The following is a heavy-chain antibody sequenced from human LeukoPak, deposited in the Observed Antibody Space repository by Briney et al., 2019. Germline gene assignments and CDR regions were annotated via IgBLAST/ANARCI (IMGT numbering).Heavy chain of an antibody. V-gene: IGHV4-34*01. D-gene: IGHD6-13*01. CDR3: ARGRGSSSWLYYYYYYMDV. Sequence: SETLSLTCAVYGGSFSGYYWSWIRQPPGKGLEWIGEINHSGSTNYNPSLKSRVTISVDTSKNQFSLKLSSVTAADTAVYYCARGRGSSSWLYYYYYYMDVWGKGTTVTVSS. J-gene: IGHJ6*03. CDR1: GGSFSGYY. CDR2: INHSGST.